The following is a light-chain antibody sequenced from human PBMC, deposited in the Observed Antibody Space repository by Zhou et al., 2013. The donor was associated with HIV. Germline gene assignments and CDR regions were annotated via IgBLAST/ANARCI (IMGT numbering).Light chain of an antibody. CDR3: QYYDYDLYT. Sequence: DIQMTQSPSTLSASVGDRVTIACRASQNIRGYLAWYQQKPGKAPKLLIYEASNLDRGVPSRFSGSGSGTEFTPTISGLQPDDFATYYCQYYDYDLYTFGQGTKLEIK. CDR1: QNIRGY. V-gene: IGKV1-5*03. CDR2: EAS. J-gene: IGKJ2*01.